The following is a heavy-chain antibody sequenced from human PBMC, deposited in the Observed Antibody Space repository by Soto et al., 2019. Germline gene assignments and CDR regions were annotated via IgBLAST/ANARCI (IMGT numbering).Heavy chain of an antibody. V-gene: IGHV1-18*01. Sequence: QVQVVQSGAEVKKPGASVKVACKASGYSFDTFGMSWVRQAPGQGLEWMGWISIENGDTNSAQKFQDRVTMTTDTSTSTAYVELRSLTSDDTAVYSCARCYCSVGSCFTCWHFDLCGRGTLVTVSS. CDR2: ISIENGDT. CDR1: GYSFDTFG. J-gene: IGHJ2*01. CDR3: ARCYCSVGSCFTCWHFDL. D-gene: IGHD2-15*01.